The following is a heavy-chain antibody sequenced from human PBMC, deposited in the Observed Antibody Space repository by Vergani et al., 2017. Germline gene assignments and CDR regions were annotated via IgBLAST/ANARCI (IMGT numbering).Heavy chain of an antibody. CDR2: VYPADSGT. CDR1: GYNFDIYW. CDR3: ARHARYSDVTGNYVYYGMDV. Sequence: EMQLVQSGAEVRKPGESVKISCRTSGYNFDIYWIGWVRQMPGKGLEWMGIVYPADSGTRYSPSFKGQVTVSADKSTSTAFLDWRGLKVTDTAIYYCARHARYSDVTGNYVYYGMDVWGQGTSVIVSS. D-gene: IGHD3-16*01. V-gene: IGHV5-51*01. J-gene: IGHJ6*02.